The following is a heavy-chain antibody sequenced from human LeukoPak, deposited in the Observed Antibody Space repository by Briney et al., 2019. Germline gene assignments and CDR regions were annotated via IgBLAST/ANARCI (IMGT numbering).Heavy chain of an antibody. V-gene: IGHV4-61*01. D-gene: IGHD6-13*01. Sequence: SETLSLTCIVSGGSVSSGSYYWSWIRQPPGKGLEWIGYIYYSGSTNYNPSLKSRVTISVDTSKNQFSLKLSSVTAADTAVYYCARIIAAAGFFDYWAREPWSPSPQ. CDR2: IYYSGST. CDR1: GGSVSSGSYY. J-gene: IGHJ4*02. CDR3: ARIIAAAGFFDY.